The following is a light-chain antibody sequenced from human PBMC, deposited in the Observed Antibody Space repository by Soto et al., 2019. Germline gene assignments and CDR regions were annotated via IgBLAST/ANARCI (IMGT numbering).Light chain of an antibody. CDR3: QQYGNSPWT. Sequence: EIVLTQSPDTLSLSPGERATLSCRASQTVSSSYLAWFQQIPGQAPRLLIYGASGRATGIPDRFSGSGSGTDFSLTISRLEPEDFAMYYCQQYGNSPWTF. V-gene: IGKV3-20*01. CDR2: GAS. J-gene: IGKJ1*01. CDR1: QTVSSSY.